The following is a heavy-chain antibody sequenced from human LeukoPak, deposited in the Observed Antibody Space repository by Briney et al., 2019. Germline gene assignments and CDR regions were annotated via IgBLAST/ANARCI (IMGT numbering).Heavy chain of an antibody. CDR2: IFYNGST. J-gene: IGHJ5*02. CDR1: GGXFGLYH. Sequence: SETLSLTCSVSGGXFGLYHCSWIRQPPGKGLEWIGYIFYNGSTKYNMSLKSRLTISIDTSKNQFSLKLSSVTAADTAVYYCARDRAAGSDWLDPWGQGTLVTASS. CDR3: ARDRAAGSDWLDP. V-gene: IGHV4-59*01. D-gene: IGHD3-10*01.